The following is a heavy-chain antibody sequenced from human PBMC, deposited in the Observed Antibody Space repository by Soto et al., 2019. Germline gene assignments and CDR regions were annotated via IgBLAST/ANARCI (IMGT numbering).Heavy chain of an antibody. CDR2: ISGSGGST. CDR1: GFTFSSYA. V-gene: IGHV3-23*01. CDR3: AKAPYDFWSGYAQNWFDP. J-gene: IGHJ5*02. D-gene: IGHD3-3*01. Sequence: GGSLRLSCAASGFTFSSYAMSWVRQAPGKGLEWVSAISGSGGSTYYADSVKGRFTISRDNSKNTLYLQMNSLRAEDTAVYYCAKAPYDFWSGYAQNWFDPWGQGTLVTVSS.